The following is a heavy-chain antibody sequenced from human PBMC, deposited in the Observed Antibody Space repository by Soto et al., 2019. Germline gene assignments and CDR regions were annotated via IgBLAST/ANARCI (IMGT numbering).Heavy chain of an antibody. J-gene: IGHJ4*02. Sequence: QVQVVESGGGVVQPGGSLRLSCEASGFTFSSYPMHWVRQAPGKGLEWVTLISYDGSNQYYADSVKGRFTISRDNSKDTLYLQTHSLPSDDTAVYFCARGPINQTSFIDHWGQGTLVTVSP. CDR3: ARGPINQTSFIDH. D-gene: IGHD1-20*01. V-gene: IGHV3-30-3*01. CDR1: GFTFSSYP. CDR2: ISYDGSNQ.